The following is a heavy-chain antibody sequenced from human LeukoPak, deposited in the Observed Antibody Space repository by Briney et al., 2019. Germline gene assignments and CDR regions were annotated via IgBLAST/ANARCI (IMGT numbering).Heavy chain of an antibody. Sequence: KPSETLSLTCAVYGGSFSTYYWSWIRQPPGKGLEWIGDIYHTGSTTYSPSLKSRVTISVDTSKNQFSLKLSSVTAADTAVYYCARTAGNTMVRGVRNWFDPWGQGTLVTVSS. CDR1: GGSFSTYY. CDR2: IYHTGST. J-gene: IGHJ5*02. V-gene: IGHV4-34*01. CDR3: ARTAGNTMVRGVRNWFDP. D-gene: IGHD3-10*01.